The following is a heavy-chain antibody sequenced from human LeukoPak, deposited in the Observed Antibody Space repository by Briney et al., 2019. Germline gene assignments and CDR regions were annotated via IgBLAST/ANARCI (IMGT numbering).Heavy chain of an antibody. Sequence: PGGSLRLSCAASGFTFSSYAMSWVRQAPGKGLEWVSAISGSGGSTYYADSVKGRFTISRDNSKNTLYLQMNSLRAEDTAVYYCAKAPFIYGDYFVGYYFDYWGQGTLVTVSS. D-gene: IGHD4-17*01. V-gene: IGHV3-23*01. CDR2: ISGSGGST. CDR1: GFTFSSYA. J-gene: IGHJ4*02. CDR3: AKAPFIYGDYFVGYYFDY.